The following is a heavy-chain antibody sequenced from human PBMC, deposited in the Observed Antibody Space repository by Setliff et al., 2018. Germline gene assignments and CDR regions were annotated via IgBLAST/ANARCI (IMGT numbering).Heavy chain of an antibody. CDR3: ARAPPKIVVTVAALDY. CDR1: GYTFTNHY. Sequence: ASVKVSCKASGYTFTNHYMHWVRQAPGQGLEWMGMISVYNGYIVYAQKLQGRVTMTTDTSTSTAYMELRSLRSDDTAVYYCARAPPKIVVTVAALDYWGQGALVTVSS. D-gene: IGHD2-15*01. CDR2: ISVYNGYI. V-gene: IGHV1-18*04. J-gene: IGHJ4*02.